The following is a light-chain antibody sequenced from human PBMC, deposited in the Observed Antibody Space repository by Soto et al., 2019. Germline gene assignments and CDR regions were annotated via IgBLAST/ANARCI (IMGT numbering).Light chain of an antibody. CDR3: QQYDSSPRT. V-gene: IGKV3-20*01. Sequence: IVLTQSQGTLSLSPGERAALSCLASQSVSSSYLAWYQQKPGQAPRLLIYGASSRATGIPDRFSGSGSGTDFTLTISRLEPEDFAVYYCQQYDSSPRTFGQGTKVDIK. J-gene: IGKJ1*01. CDR2: GAS. CDR1: QSVSSSY.